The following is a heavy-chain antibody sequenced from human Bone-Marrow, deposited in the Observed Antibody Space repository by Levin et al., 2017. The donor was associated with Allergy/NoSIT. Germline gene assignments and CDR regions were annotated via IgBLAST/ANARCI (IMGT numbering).Heavy chain of an antibody. CDR2: ISSSGSTI. D-gene: IGHD3-16*02. V-gene: IGHV3-48*03. CDR1: GFTFSSYE. J-gene: IGHJ5*02. Sequence: LSLTCAASGFTFSSYEMNWVRQAPGKGLEWVSYISSSGSTIYYADSVKGRFTISRDNAKNSLYLQMNSLRAEDTAVYYCARVNNYIWGSYRSAESWFDPWGQGTLVTVSS. CDR3: ARVNNYIWGSYRSAESWFDP.